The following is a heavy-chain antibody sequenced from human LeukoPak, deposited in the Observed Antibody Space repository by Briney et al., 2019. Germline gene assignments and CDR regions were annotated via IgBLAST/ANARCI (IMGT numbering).Heavy chain of an antibody. D-gene: IGHD5-12*01. J-gene: IGHJ3*02. V-gene: IGHV4-61*02. CDR2: IYTSGSA. Sequence: PSQTLSLTCTVSGGSISSGSHYWSWIRQPAGKGLEWIGRIYTSGSAKYNPSLKSRATISVDTSKNQFSLNLSSVSAADTAVYYCARDWVTITDDAFDIWGQGTMVTVSS. CDR3: ARDWVTITDDAFDI. CDR1: GGSISSGSHY.